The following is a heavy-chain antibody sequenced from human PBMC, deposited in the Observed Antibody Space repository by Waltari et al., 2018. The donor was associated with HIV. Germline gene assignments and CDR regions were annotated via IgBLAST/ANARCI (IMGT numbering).Heavy chain of an antibody. CDR2: IKTRSGGT. J-gene: IGHJ2*01. CDR3: AREGMKYFDL. V-gene: IGHV1-2*04. Sequence: QVQLVQSGAEVKKPGASVKVSCKASGYTFTGYDMHWVRQAPGQGLEWMGWIKTRSGGTKVAQKFQGWVTMNMDMSTTTAYMELRRLTDDDTAIYYCAREGMKYFDLWGRGTLVTVSS. D-gene: IGHD3-10*01. CDR1: GYTFTGYD.